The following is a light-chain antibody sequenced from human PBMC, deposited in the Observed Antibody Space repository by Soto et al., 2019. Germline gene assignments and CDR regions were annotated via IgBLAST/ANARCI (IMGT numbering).Light chain of an antibody. CDR3: RHYNNWPPET. J-gene: IGKJ1*01. Sequence: EIVLTQSPGTLSLSPGERATLSCRASQSVSSSYLAWYQQRRGQAPRLLIYGATSRATGIPDRFSGSGSGTEFNLTISSLQSEDFAIYYCRHYNNWPPETFGQGTKVDIK. CDR1: QSVSSSY. CDR2: GAT. V-gene: IGKV3-20*01.